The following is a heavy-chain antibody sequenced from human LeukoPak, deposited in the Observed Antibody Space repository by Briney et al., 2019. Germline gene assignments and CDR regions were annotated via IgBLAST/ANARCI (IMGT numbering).Heavy chain of an antibody. CDR1: GYTFSIYA. V-gene: IGHV1-3*01. D-gene: IGHD1-26*01. J-gene: IGHJ4*02. Sequence: ASVKVSCKASGYTFSIYAMYWVRQAPGQRLEWMGWINAGNGNTKYSQKFQGRVTIARHTSASTAYMELSSLRSEDTAVYYCARESYFNVDYWGQGTLVTVSS. CDR2: INAGNGNT. CDR3: ARESYFNVDY.